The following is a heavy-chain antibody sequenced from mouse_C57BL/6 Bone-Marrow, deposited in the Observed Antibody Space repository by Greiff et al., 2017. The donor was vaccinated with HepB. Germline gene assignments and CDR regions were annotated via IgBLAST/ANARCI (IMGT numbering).Heavy chain of an antibody. V-gene: IGHV5-12*01. J-gene: IGHJ4*01. CDR3: ARPLITTVVATPWGY. CDR1: GFTFSDYY. CDR2: ISNGGGST. D-gene: IGHD1-1*01. Sequence: DVQLQESGGGLVQPGGSLKLSCAASGFTFSDYYMYWVRQTPEKRLEWVAYISNGGGSTYYPDTVKGRFTISRDNAKNTLYLQMSRLKSEDTAMYYCARPLITTVVATPWGYWGQGTSVTVSS.